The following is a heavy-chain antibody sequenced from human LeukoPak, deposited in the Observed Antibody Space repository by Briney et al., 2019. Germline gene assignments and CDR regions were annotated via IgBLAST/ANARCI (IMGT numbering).Heavy chain of an antibody. CDR2: IKQDGSEK. Sequence: GGSLRLSCAASGITFSSYWMSWVRQAPGKGLEWVANIKQDGSEKYYVDSVKGRFTISRDNAKNSLYLQMNSLRAEDTAVYYCARALIGYCSSTSCYTANDYWGQGTLVAVSS. V-gene: IGHV3-7*01. CDR1: GITFSSYW. J-gene: IGHJ4*02. CDR3: ARALIGYCSSTSCYTANDY. D-gene: IGHD2-2*02.